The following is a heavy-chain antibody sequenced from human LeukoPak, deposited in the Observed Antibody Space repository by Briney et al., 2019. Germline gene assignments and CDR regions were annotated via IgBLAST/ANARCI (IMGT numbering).Heavy chain of an antibody. CDR2: IWYGGSNK. CDR1: GFTFSSYG. Sequence: GGSLRLSCAASGFTFSSYGMHWVRQAPGKGLEWVAVIWYGGSNKYYADSVKGRFTISRDNSKNTLYLQMNSLRAEDTAVYYCAKDAHTAMALDIWGQGTMVTVSS. V-gene: IGHV3-33*06. CDR3: AKDAHTAMALDI. D-gene: IGHD5-18*01. J-gene: IGHJ3*02.